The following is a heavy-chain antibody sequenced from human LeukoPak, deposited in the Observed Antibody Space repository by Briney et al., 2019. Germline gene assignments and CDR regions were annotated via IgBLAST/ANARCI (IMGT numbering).Heavy chain of an antibody. CDR1: GFTFDDYG. D-gene: IGHD3-10*01. CDR2: INWNGGST. CDR3: ARLGGGFEGYDYFDY. Sequence: PGGSLRLSCAASGFTFDDYGMSWVRQAPGKGLEWVSGINWNGGSTGYADSVKGRFTISRDYAKNSLYLQMNSLRAEDTALYYCARLGGGFEGYDYFDYWGQGTLVTVSS. J-gene: IGHJ4*02. V-gene: IGHV3-20*04.